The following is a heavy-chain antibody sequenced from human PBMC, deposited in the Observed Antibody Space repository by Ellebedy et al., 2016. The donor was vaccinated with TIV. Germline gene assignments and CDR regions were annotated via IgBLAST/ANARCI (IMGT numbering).Heavy chain of an antibody. D-gene: IGHD3-16*01. V-gene: IGHV3-23*01. Sequence: GESLKISXAASGFTFSNYAMSWVRQAPGKGLEWVSAITGIGTSTYYADSVKGRFTISRDNSKNTLSLQMSSLRADDTAIYYCAKPMGPGGRFDAFDIWGQGTLVTVSS. CDR1: GFTFSNYA. J-gene: IGHJ3*02. CDR2: ITGIGTST. CDR3: AKPMGPGGRFDAFDI.